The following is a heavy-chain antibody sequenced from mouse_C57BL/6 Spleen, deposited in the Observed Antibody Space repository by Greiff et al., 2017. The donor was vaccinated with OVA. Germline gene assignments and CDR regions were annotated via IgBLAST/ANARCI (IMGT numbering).Heavy chain of an antibody. V-gene: IGHV1-82*01. CDR2: IYPGDGDT. CDR1: GYAFSSSW. J-gene: IGHJ3*01. D-gene: IGHD1-1*01. CDR3: ARDSPSTGGFAY. Sequence: VQLQQSGPELVKPGASVKISCKASGYAFSSSWMNWVKQRPGKGLEWIGRIYPGDGDTNYNGKFKGKATLTADKSSSTAYMQLSSLTSEDSAVYFCARDSPSTGGFAYWGQGTLVTVSA.